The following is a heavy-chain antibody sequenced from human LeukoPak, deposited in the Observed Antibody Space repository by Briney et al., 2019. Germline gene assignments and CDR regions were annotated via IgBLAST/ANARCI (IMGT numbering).Heavy chain of an antibody. CDR2: IKQDVNEK. CDR1: GFTFSSCW. CDR3: ARLMGERSLFDY. V-gene: IGHV3-7*02. Sequence: PGGSLRLSCAASGFTFSSCWMTWVRQAPGKGLEWVANIKQDVNEKYYVDSVKGRFSISRDNAKNSVYLQMNSLRAEDTAVYYCARLMGERSLFDYWGQGVLVTVSS. J-gene: IGHJ4*02. D-gene: IGHD1-26*01.